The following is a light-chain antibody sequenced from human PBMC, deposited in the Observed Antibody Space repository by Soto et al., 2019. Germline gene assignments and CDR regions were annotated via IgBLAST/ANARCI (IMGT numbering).Light chain of an antibody. CDR1: QPVSANY. J-gene: IGKJ3*01. Sequence: VVLTQSPATLSLSPGERATLSCRANQPVSANYLAWYQQKPRQAPRLLIYGASSRATGIPDRFSGSGSGTDFTLTISRLEPEDCAVFYCHQYGSSPFTFGPGTKVDIK. CDR3: HQYGSSPFT. V-gene: IGKV3-20*01. CDR2: GAS.